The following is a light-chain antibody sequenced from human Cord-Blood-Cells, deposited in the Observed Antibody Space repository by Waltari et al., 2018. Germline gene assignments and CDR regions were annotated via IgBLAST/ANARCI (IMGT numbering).Light chain of an antibody. J-gene: IGLJ1*01. CDR1: SSDVGGYNY. CDR3: SSYTSSSTLYV. Sequence: QSALTQPASVSGSPGQSITIPCTGTSSDVGGYNYVSCYQQHPGKAPKPMIYDVSNRPSGVSNRFSGSKSGNTGSLTISGLQAEDEADYYCSSYTSSSTLYVFGTGTKVTVL. V-gene: IGLV2-14*01. CDR2: DVS.